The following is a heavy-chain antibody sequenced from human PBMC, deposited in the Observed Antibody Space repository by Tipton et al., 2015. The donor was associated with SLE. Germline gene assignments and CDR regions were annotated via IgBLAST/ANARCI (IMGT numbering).Heavy chain of an antibody. D-gene: IGHD3-22*01. CDR1: TYY. V-gene: IGHV1-46*01. Sequence: QSGAEVTKPGASVRVSCRAPTYYIHWVRQAPGQGLEWMGTISPTGTSTTYAQNFQGRVTMTTVPSTSTAFMELRSLTSDDTGTYYCAVTGYYYDNTGPSTAFDIWGQGTLVSVSS. CDR3: AVTGYYYDNTGPSTAFDI. CDR2: ISPTGTST. J-gene: IGHJ3*02.